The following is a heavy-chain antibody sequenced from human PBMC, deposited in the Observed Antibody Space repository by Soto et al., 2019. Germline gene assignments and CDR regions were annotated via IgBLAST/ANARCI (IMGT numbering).Heavy chain of an antibody. CDR1: GGSISSYY. J-gene: IGHJ5*02. V-gene: IGHV4-59*08. CDR2: IYYSGST. CDR3: ARSDSSSYTLFLS. Sequence: QVQLQESGPGLVKPSETLSLTCTVSGGSISSYYWSWIRQPPGKGLEWIGYIYYSGSTNYNPSLKSRVPISVDTSKNQFSLKLSSVTAADTAVYYCARSDSSSYTLFLSWGQGTLVTVSS. D-gene: IGHD6-13*01.